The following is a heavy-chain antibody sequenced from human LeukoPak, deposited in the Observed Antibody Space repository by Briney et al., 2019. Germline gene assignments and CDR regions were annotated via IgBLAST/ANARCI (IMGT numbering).Heavy chain of an antibody. J-gene: IGHJ5*02. CDR3: ARGDSMVRGVLNWFDP. Sequence: SETLSLTCTVSGGSVSSGGYSWSWIRQPPGKGLEWIGYIYHSGSTYYNPSLKSRVTISVDRSKNQFSLKLSSVTAADTAVYYCARGDSMVRGVLNWFDPWGQGTLVTVSS. CDR1: GGSVSSGGYS. D-gene: IGHD3-10*01. V-gene: IGHV4-30-2*01. CDR2: IYHSGST.